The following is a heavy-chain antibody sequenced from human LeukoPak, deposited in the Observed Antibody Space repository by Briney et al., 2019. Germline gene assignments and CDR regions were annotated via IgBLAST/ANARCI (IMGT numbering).Heavy chain of an antibody. CDR3: ARGSSSGWPDYLDH. V-gene: IGHV3-74*01. CDR2: INGVGSST. J-gene: IGHJ4*01. D-gene: IGHD6-19*01. CDR1: GFTLSSNW. Sequence: PGGSLRLSCVASGFTLSSNWMHWVRQAPGKGLVWLPRINGVGSSTPYADSVKGRFTISRDNAKNTLFLQMNSLRAEDTAVYYCARGSSSGWPDYLDHWGRGTPVTVSS.